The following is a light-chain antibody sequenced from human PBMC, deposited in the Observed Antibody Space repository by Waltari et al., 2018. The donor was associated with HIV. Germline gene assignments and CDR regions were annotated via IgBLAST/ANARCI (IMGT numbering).Light chain of an antibody. CDR2: WAS. V-gene: IGKV4-1*01. J-gene: IGKJ1*01. Sequence: IVMTQSPNSLAVSLGERATINCKSSQSLFYGPNNKNYLAWYQQKAGQPPRLLFYWASTRQSGVPDRCSGGGSGAEFTLTINSLQAEDVAIYYCQQYYSTLWTFGQGTRVEI. CDR1: QSLFYGPNNKNY. CDR3: QQYYSTLWT.